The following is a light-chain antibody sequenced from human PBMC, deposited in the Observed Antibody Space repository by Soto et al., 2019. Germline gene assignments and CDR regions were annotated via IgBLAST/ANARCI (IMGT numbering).Light chain of an antibody. CDR2: GNN. CDR3: QSYDSSLSAPYV. J-gene: IGLJ1*01. CDR1: SSNIGAGYE. V-gene: IGLV1-40*01. Sequence: QAVVTQPPSVSGAPGQRVTISCTGSSSNIGAGYEVHWYQQLPGTAPKLLIYGNNNRPSGVPDRFSGSKSGTSASLAITGLQAEDEADYYCQSYDSSLSAPYVFGTGTKLT.